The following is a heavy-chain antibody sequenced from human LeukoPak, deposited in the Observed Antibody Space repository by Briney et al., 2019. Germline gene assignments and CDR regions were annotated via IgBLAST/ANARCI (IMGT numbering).Heavy chain of an antibody. CDR3: TEDLRYYYADNHSTKDERHY. V-gene: IGHV3-30*02. Sequence: PGGPLTLSCAVSEFHLSKFGMHWVRQAPGQGLEWVAFILYDGSNKYYADPVKGRFTISRDNSKNTLSLQMNTLRAEDTAFYYCTEDLRYYYADNHSTKDERHYWGQGTLVTVSS. CDR2: ILYDGSNK. J-gene: IGHJ4*02. CDR1: EFHLSKFG. D-gene: IGHD4-23*01.